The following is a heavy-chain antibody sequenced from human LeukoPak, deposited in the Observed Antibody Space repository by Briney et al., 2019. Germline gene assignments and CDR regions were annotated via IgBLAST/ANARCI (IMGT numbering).Heavy chain of an antibody. CDR1: DGSFSGYY. V-gene: IGHV4-34*01. D-gene: IGHD1-26*01. CDR3: ARRRSWPEFDY. CDR2: INHSGST. J-gene: IGHJ4*02. Sequence: SETLSLTCAVYDGSFSGYYWSWIRQPPGKGLEWIGEINHSGSTNYNPSLKSRVTISVDTSKNQFSLKLSSVTAADTAVYYCARRRSWPEFDYWGQGILVTVSS.